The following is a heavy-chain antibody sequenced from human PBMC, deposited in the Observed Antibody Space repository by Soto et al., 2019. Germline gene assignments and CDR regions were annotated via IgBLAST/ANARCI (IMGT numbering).Heavy chain of an antibody. CDR2: IYDSGTA. J-gene: IGHJ1*01. V-gene: IGHV4-59*01. CDR1: GGSISSYY. CDR3: YGSGGN. D-gene: IGHD1-26*01. Sequence: ETLSLTCTVSGGSISSYYWSWIRQPPGKGLEWIGHIYDSGTANYNPSLKSRVTISVDTSKNQFSLNLSSVTAADTAMYYCYGSGGNSGQGTLFTVSS.